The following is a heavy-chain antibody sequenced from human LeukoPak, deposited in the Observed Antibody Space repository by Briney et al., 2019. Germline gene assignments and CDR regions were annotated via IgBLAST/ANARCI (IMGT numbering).Heavy chain of an antibody. CDR2: ISGSGGST. D-gene: IGHD3-3*01. V-gene: IGHV3-23*01. CDR3: AKGGRFLEWLLYSFDY. J-gene: IGHJ4*02. Sequence: GGSLRLSCAASGFTFSSYAMSWVRQAPGKGLEWVSAISGSGGSTYYADSVKGRFTISRDNSKNTLYLQMNSLRAEDTAVYYCAKGGRFLEWLLYSFDYWCQGTLVTVSS. CDR1: GFTFSSYA.